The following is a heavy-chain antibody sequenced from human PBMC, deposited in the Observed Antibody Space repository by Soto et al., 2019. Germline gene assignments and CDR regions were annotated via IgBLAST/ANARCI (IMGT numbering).Heavy chain of an antibody. Sequence: EVQLVESGGGLVQPGGSLRLSCAASGVTGSSNDMSWVRQAPGKGLEWVSVIYSGGSTYYADSVKGRFTISRENSKNTLYLQMHSLRAEDTAVYYCARDRRTTAGMDVWGPGTMVTVSS. CDR3: ARDRRTTAGMDV. V-gene: IGHV3-66*01. J-gene: IGHJ6*02. CDR1: GVTGSSND. CDR2: IYSGGST. D-gene: IGHD1-7*01.